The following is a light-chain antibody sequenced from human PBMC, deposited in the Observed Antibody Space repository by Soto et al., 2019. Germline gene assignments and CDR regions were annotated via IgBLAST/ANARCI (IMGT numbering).Light chain of an antibody. CDR2: EVS. CDR3: SSYAGITTYV. V-gene: IGLV2-8*01. J-gene: IGLJ1*01. Sequence: QSVLTQPPSASGSPGQSVTISCTGTSSDVGGYTYVSWYQQHPGKAPKLMIYEVSKRPSGVPDRFSGSKSGNTASLTVSGLQAEDEADYYCSSYAGITTYVFGNGTKLTV. CDR1: SSDVGGYTY.